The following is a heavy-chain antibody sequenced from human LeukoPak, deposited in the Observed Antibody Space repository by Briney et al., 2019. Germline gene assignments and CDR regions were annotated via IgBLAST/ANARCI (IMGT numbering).Heavy chain of an antibody. Sequence: GGSLRLSCAASGFTFSGSAMHWVRQASGKGLEWVGSIRSKANSYATAYAASVKGRFTISRDDSKNTAYLQMNSLKTEDTAVYYCTRLPEEHYDYDKEYYWGQGTLVTVSS. D-gene: IGHD3-16*01. CDR2: IRSKANSYAT. J-gene: IGHJ4*02. CDR1: GFTFSGSA. CDR3: TRLPEEHYDYDKEYY. V-gene: IGHV3-73*01.